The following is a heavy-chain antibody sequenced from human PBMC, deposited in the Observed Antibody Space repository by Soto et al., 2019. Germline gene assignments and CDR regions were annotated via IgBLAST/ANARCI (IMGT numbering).Heavy chain of an antibody. CDR1: GGSISSGGYS. CDR2: IYHSGST. CDR3: SRSTSGLRLDYFDY. V-gene: IGHV4-30-2*01. D-gene: IGHD3-9*01. Sequence: SETLSLTCAVSGGSISSGGYSWSWIRQPPGKGLEWIGYIYHSGSTYYNPSLKSRVTISVDRSKNQFSLKLSSVTAADTAVYYWSRSTSGLRLDYFDYWGQGTLVTVSS. J-gene: IGHJ4*02.